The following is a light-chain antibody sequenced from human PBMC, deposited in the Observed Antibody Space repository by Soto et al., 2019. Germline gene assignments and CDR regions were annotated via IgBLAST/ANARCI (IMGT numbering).Light chain of an antibody. CDR2: GAS. V-gene: IGKV1-9*01. J-gene: IGKJ3*01. CDR1: QGISSY. CDR3: QQFNSHPHT. Sequence: DIQLTQSPSFLSASIRDRVTITCRASQGISSYLAWYQQKPGKAPKLLIYGASTLQSGVPSRFSGSGSGTEFTLTISSLQPEDFASYYCQQFNSHPHTFGPGTKVDIK.